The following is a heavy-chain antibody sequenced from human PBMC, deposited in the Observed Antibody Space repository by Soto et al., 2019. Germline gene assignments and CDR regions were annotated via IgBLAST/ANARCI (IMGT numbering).Heavy chain of an antibody. D-gene: IGHD3-3*01. CDR1: GYTFTDYY. V-gene: IGHV1-2*02. CDR3: ARDLAFYDLPYYYGMDA. Sequence: QVHLVQSGAEVKKPGASVKVSCKASGYTFTDYYIHWVRQAPGQGLEWMGWIYPKSAVTNTAKKFQGRVTMTRDTSISTVYMELSSLRSDDTAVYYCARDLAFYDLPYYYGMDAWGQGTTVTVSS. J-gene: IGHJ6*02. CDR2: IYPKSAVT.